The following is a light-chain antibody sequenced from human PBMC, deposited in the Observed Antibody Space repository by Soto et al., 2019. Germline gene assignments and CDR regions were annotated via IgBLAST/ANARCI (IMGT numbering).Light chain of an antibody. CDR3: AAWDDSLNGYV. CDR2: SND. Sequence: QSVLTQPPSASGTPGQRVTISCSGSSSSIGSNTVNWYQQLPGTAPKLLIYSNDQRPSGVPDRFSGSKSGTSASPAISGLQSEDEADYYCAAWDDSLNGYVFGTGTKVTVL. CDR1: SSSIGSNT. V-gene: IGLV1-44*01. J-gene: IGLJ1*01.